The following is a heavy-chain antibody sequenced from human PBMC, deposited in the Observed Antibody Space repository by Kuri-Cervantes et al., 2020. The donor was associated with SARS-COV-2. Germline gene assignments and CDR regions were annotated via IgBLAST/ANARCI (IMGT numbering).Heavy chain of an antibody. CDR1: GYTFTSYD. V-gene: IGHV1-18*01. CDR2: ISAYNGNT. D-gene: IGHD5-12*01. CDR3: AKVRLVATIWTFDF. Sequence: ASVKVSCKASGYTFTSYDINWVRQATGQGLEWMGWISAYNGNTNYAQKLQGRVTMTTDTSTSTAYMELRSLRSDDTAMYYCAKVRLVATIWTFDFWGQGTLVTVSS. J-gene: IGHJ4*02.